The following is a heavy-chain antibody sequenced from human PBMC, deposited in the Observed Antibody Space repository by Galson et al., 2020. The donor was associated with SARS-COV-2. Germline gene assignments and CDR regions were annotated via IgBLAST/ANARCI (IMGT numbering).Heavy chain of an antibody. CDR1: GFTFSSYA. V-gene: IGHV3-23*01. CDR2: ISGSGGST. Sequence: GESLKISCAASGFTFSSYAMSWVRQAPGKGLEWVSAISGSGGSTYYADSVKGRFTISRDNSKNTLYLQMNSLRAEDTAVYYCAKGRRLDDAFDIWGQGTMVTVSS. J-gene: IGHJ3*02. CDR3: AKGRRLDDAFDI.